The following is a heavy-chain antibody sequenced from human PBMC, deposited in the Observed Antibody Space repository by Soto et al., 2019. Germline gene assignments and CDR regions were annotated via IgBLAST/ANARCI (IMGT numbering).Heavy chain of an antibody. Sequence: EVQLVESGGGLIQPGGSLRLSCAASGFIVSSNYMSWVRQAPGKGLEWVSVLYSGGSTYYADSVKGRFTISTDNSKNTMYLQMNRMRAEDTAVYYCARVYYGSGSYYANDYWGQGTLVTVSS. CDR3: ARVYYGSGSYYANDY. V-gene: IGHV3-53*01. CDR1: GFIVSSNY. J-gene: IGHJ4*02. D-gene: IGHD3-10*01. CDR2: LYSGGST.